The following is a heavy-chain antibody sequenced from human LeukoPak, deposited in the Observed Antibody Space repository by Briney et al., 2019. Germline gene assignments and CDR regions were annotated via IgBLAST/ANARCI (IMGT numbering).Heavy chain of an antibody. J-gene: IGHJ4*02. D-gene: IGHD4-17*01. CDR3: ANEIRPNDY. CDR2: ISISGDTT. V-gene: IGHV3-23*01. CDR1: GFTFSSHA. Sequence: GGSLRLSCGAAGFTFSSHAMTWVRQAPGKGLEWVSAISISGDTTYYADAVKGRFTISRDNSKNTVYLQMNSLRAEDTAVYYCANEIRPNDYWGQGTLVTVSS.